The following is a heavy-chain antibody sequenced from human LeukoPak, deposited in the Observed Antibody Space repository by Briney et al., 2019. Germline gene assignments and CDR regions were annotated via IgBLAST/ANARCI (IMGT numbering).Heavy chain of an antibody. D-gene: IGHD6-19*01. CDR2: ICSSSDYI. V-gene: IGHV3-21*01. CDR1: GFTFNTYT. CDR3: ARVVFSSRAPNMDV. J-gene: IGHJ6*04. Sequence: GESLRLSCAASGFTFNTYTMNWVRQAPGKGLEWVSFICSSSDYIYYADSVKGRFTISRHNAKKSLYLQMNSLRAEDTAVYYCARVVFSSRAPNMDVWGKGTTVTVSS.